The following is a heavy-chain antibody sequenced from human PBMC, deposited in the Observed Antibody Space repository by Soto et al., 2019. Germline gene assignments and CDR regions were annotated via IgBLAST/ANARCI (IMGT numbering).Heavy chain of an antibody. CDR3: ARQVRRLTGTLRSYNWFDP. J-gene: IGHJ5*02. D-gene: IGHD1-20*01. CDR1: GGSISSYY. CDR2: IYYSGST. Sequence: SETLSLTCTVSGGSISSYYWGWIRQPPGKGLEWIGSIYYSGSTYYNPSLKSRVTISVDTSKNQFSLKLSSVTAADTAVYYCARQVRRLTGTLRSYNWFDPWGQGTLVTVSS. V-gene: IGHV4-39*01.